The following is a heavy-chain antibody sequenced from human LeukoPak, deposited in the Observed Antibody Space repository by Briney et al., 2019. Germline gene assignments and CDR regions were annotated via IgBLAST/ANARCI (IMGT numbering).Heavy chain of an antibody. D-gene: IGHD3-10*01. J-gene: IGHJ5*02. CDR1: GFTFSNYA. V-gene: IGHV3-23*01. Sequence: PGGSLRLSCAASGFTFSNYAMNWVRQAPGKGLEWVSVIGGSDGSTYYPDSVKGRFTISRDNSKNTLYLQMNSLRAEDTAVYCCARRNAAYGPFDPWGQGTLVTVSS. CDR3: ARRNAAYGPFDP. CDR2: IGGSDGST.